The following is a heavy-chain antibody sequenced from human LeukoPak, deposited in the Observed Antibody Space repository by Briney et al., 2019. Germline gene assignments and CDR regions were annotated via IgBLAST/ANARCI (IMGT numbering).Heavy chain of an antibody. J-gene: IGHJ3*02. CDR1: GYTFTGYY. D-gene: IGHD1-26*01. Sequence: ASVKVSCKASGYTFTGYYMHWVRQAPGQGLEWMGWINPNSGGTNHAQKFQGRVTIIRDTSISTAYMELSRLRSDDTAVYYCARGGIVGATDAFDIWGQGTMVTVSS. V-gene: IGHV1-2*02. CDR3: ARGGIVGATDAFDI. CDR2: INPNSGGT.